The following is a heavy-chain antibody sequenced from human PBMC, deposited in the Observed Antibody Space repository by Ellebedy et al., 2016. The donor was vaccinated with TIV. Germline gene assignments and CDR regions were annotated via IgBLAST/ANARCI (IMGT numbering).Heavy chain of an antibody. CDR1: GGSISSSSYS. V-gene: IGHV4-39*01. D-gene: IGHD1-26*01. Sequence: MPSETLSLTCTVSGGSISSSSYSWGWIRQPPGKGLEWIGSIYYSGSTYYNPSLKSRVTISVDPSKNQFSLKLSSVTAADTAVYYCARPRDPIVGATTSRYFDLWGRGTLVTVSS. CDR2: IYYSGST. J-gene: IGHJ2*01. CDR3: ARPRDPIVGATTSRYFDL.